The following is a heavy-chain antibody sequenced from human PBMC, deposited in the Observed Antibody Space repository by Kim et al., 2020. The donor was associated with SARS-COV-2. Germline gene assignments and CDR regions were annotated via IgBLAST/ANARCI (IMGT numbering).Heavy chain of an antibody. D-gene: IGHD3-16*02. CDR2: YTSGRT. V-gene: IGHV4-4*07. CDR3: ASALGH. Sequence: YTSGRTNHTPSLQRRVTMSVDMSKNQFSLKLSSVTAADTAVYYCASALGHWGQGTLVTVSS. J-gene: IGHJ4*02.